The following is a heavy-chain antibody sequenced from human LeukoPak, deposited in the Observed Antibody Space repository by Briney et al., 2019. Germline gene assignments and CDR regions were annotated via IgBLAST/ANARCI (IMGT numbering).Heavy chain of an antibody. J-gene: IGHJ1*01. CDR2: ISHSGST. CDR3: ARGLRGSSWIRGYFQH. Sequence: SETLSLTCAVYGGSFSGYYWSWIRQPPGKGLEWIGEISHSGSTNYNPSLKSRVTISVDTSKNQFSLKLSSVTAADTAVYYCARGLRGSSWIRGYFQHWGQGTLVTVSS. D-gene: IGHD6-13*01. CDR1: GGSFSGYY. V-gene: IGHV4-34*01.